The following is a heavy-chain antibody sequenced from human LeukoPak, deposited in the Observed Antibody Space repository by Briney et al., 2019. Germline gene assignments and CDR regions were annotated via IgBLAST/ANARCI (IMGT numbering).Heavy chain of an antibody. V-gene: IGHV4-34*01. CDR3: ARGEDDGYDYKYYYYGMDV. CDR1: GGSFSGYH. Sequence: SETLSLTCTVYGGSFSGYHWSWIRQPPGKGLEWIGEINHSGSTNYNPSLKSRVTISVDTSKNQFSLKLSSVTAADTAVYYCARGEDDGYDYKYYYYGMDVWGQGTTVTVSS. CDR2: INHSGST. J-gene: IGHJ6*02. D-gene: IGHD5-12*01.